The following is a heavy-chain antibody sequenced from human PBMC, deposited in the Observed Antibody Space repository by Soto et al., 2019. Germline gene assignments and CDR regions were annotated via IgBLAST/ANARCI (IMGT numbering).Heavy chain of an antibody. D-gene: IGHD5-12*01. CDR2: ISYAGSNK. CDR3: ARARDGYMHFDY. Sequence: QVQLVESGGGVVQPGRSLRLSCAASGFTFSSYAMHWVRQAPGKGLEWVAVISYAGSNKYYADSVKGRFTISRDNSKNTLYLQMNSLRAEDTAVYYCARARDGYMHFDYWGQGTLVTVFS. CDR1: GFTFSSYA. J-gene: IGHJ4*02. V-gene: IGHV3-30-3*01.